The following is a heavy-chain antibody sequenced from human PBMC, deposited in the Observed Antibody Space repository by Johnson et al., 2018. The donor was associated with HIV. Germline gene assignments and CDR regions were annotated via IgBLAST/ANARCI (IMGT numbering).Heavy chain of an antibody. Sequence: QVQLVESGGDLVKPGESLRLSCAASGFTFSNVWMRWVRQAPGRGLAWVAVISYDGRNKYYADSVQGRFTISRDNSKNTLYLQMNSLRAEDTAVYYCASPYSADAFDIWGQGTMVTVSS. J-gene: IGHJ3*02. CDR2: ISYDGRNK. CDR1: GFTFSNVW. CDR3: ASPYSADAFDI. V-gene: IGHV3-30*03. D-gene: IGHD5-18*01.